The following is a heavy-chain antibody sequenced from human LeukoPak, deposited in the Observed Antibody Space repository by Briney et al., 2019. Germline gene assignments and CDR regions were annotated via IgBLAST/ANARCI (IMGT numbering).Heavy chain of an antibody. V-gene: IGHV1-69*05. J-gene: IGHJ4*02. CDR3: ASLGWLRDDLYYFDY. CDR1: GGTFSSYA. D-gene: IGHD5-24*01. CDR2: IIPIFGTA. Sequence: HEASVKVSCKASGGTFSSYAISWVRQAPGQGLEWMGGIIPIFGTANYAQKFQGRVTITTDESTSTAYMELSSLRSEDTAVYYCASLGWLRDDLYYFDYWGQGTLVTVSS.